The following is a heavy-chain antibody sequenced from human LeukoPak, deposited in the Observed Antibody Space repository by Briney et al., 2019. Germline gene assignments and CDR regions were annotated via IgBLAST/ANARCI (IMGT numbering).Heavy chain of an antibody. CDR2: INPNSGGT. V-gene: IGHV1-2*02. CDR1: GYTFTGYY. Sequence: ASVKVSCKASGYTFTGYYMHWVRQAPGQGLEWMGWINPNSGGTNYAQKFQGRVTMTRDTSISTAYMELSRLRSDDTAVYYCARDTGYSSSSGDYWGQGTLVTVSS. CDR3: ARDTGYSSSSGDY. D-gene: IGHD6-6*01. J-gene: IGHJ4*02.